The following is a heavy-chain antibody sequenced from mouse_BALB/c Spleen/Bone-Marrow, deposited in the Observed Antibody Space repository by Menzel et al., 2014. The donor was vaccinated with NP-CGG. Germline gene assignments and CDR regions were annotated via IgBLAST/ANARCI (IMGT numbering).Heavy chain of an antibody. J-gene: IGHJ2*01. V-gene: IGHV1-5*01. CDR2: MYPGNSDT. CDR3: SALSRSDFDY. Sequence: EVQLQQSGTVLARPGAAVQMSCKASGNTFSNYWMHWVKQRPGQGLEWIETMYPGNSDTTYNQKFKGKAKLTPDTSTSTAYMQLSSLTKQDSAVYCCSALSRSDFDYWGQGTPRTGSS. CDR1: GNTFSNYW.